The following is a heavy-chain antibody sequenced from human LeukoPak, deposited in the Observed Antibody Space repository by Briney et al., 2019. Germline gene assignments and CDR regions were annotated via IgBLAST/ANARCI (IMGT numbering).Heavy chain of an antibody. CDR3: AKSARDSSGWDPAIQH. D-gene: IGHD6-19*01. CDR2: ISYDGSNK. Sequence: GRSLRLSCAASGFTFSSYGMHWVRQAPGKGLEWVAVISYDGSNKYYADSVKGRFTISRDNSKNTLYLQMNSLRAEDTAVYYCAKSARDSSGWDPAIQHWGQGTLVTVSS. CDR1: GFTFSSYG. J-gene: IGHJ1*01. V-gene: IGHV3-30*18.